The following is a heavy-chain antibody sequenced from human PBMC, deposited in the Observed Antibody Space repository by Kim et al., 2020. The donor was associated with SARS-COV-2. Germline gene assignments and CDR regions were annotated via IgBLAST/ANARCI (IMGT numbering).Heavy chain of an antibody. D-gene: IGHD2-15*01. CDR3: SRDCSYLFKNWFDP. CDR1: GGSISSSSYY. CDR2: SYYSVST. V-gene: IGHV4-39*07. Sequence: SETLSLTCTVSGGSISSSSYYWGWIRQPPGKGLEWIGSSYYSVSTDDNPSLKIPITIAVDTSKNHFSLKLISVTAADTALCYCSRDCSYLFKNWFDP. J-gene: IGHJ5*02.